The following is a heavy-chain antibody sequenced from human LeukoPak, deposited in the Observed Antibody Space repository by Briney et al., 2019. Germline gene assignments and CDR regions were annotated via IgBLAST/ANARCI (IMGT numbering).Heavy chain of an antibody. J-gene: IGHJ4*02. CDR2: ISSSGSTI. CDR3: AGIPLRYFDWLFAFDY. D-gene: IGHD3-9*01. CDR1: GFTFSSYE. V-gene: IGHV3-48*03. Sequence: GSLRLSCAASGFTFSSYEMNWVRQAPGKGLEWVSYISSSGSTIYYADSVKGRFTISRDNAKNSLYLQMNSLRAEDTAVYYCAGIPLRYFDWLFAFDYWGQGTLVTVSS.